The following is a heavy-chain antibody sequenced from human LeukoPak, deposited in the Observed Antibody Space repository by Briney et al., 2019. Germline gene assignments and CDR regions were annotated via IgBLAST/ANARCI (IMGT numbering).Heavy chain of an antibody. CDR1: GITFSGYG. Sequence: PGGSLRLSCAVSGITFSGYGMHWVRQAPGKGLEWVAVVSDDGDKKHYADSVKGRFIISRDNSKNTLYLQMNTLRAEDTALYYCVKGVRSSPTASGWFDPWGQGTMVTVSS. CDR3: VKGVRSSPTASGWFDP. V-gene: IGHV3-30*18. J-gene: IGHJ5*02. D-gene: IGHD2-21*02. CDR2: VSDDGDKK.